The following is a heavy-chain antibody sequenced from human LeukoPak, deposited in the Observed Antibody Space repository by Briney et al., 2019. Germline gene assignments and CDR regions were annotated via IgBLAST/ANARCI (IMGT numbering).Heavy chain of an antibody. D-gene: IGHD5-18*01. Sequence: SVKVSCKASGGTFSSYAISWVRQAPGQGLEWMGRIIPILGIANYAQKFQGRVTITADKSTSTAYMELSSLRSEDTAVYYCARGGYSYGGDAFDIWGQGTMVTVSS. V-gene: IGHV1-69*04. CDR1: GGTFSSYA. CDR3: ARGGYSYGGDAFDI. CDR2: IIPILGIA. J-gene: IGHJ3*02.